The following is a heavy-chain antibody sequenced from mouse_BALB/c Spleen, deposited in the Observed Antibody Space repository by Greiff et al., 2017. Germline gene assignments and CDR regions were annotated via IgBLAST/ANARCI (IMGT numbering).Heavy chain of an antibody. J-gene: IGHJ3*01. CDR1: GFTFSSFG. D-gene: IGHD1-2*01. V-gene: IGHV5-17*02. CDR2: ISSGSSTI. Sequence: EVQGVESGGGLVQPGGSRKLSCAASGFTFSSFGMHWVRQAPEKGLEWVAYISSGSSTIYYADTVKGRFTISRDNPKNTLFLQMTSLRSEDTAMYYCARDFITGSWFAYWGQGTLVTVSA. CDR3: ARDFITGSWFAY.